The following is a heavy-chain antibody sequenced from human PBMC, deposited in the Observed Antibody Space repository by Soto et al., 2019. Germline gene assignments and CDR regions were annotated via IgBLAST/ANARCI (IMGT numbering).Heavy chain of an antibody. V-gene: IGHV1-18*01. CDR3: ARDLGIAAENYFDY. D-gene: IGHD6-13*01. CDR2: ISAYNGNT. Sequence: ASVKVSCKASGYTFTSYGISWVRQAPGQGLEWMGWISAYNGNTNYAQKLQGRVTMTTDTSTSTAYMELRGLRSDDTAVYYCARDLGIAAENYFDYWGQGTLVTVSS. J-gene: IGHJ4*02. CDR1: GYTFTSYG.